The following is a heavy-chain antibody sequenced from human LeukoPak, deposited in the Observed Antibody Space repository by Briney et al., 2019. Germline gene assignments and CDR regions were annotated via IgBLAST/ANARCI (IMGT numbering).Heavy chain of an antibody. D-gene: IGHD6-13*01. CDR2: ISGGGGIT. J-gene: IGHJ6*04. CDR3: AKLRSGIAAAGLNV. Sequence: GGSLRLSCAASGFTFSSYAMSWVRQAPGKGLEWVSTISGGGGITYYADSVKGRFSISRDDSKNTLYLQMNSLRAEDTAVHYCAKLRSGIAAAGLNVWGKGTTVTVSS. V-gene: IGHV3-23*01. CDR1: GFTFSSYA.